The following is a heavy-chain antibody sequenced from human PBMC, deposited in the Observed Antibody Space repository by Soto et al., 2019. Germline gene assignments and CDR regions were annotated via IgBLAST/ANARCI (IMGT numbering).Heavy chain of an antibody. V-gene: IGHV4-59*01. CDR1: GGSISSYY. CDR3: AREYGDPHYYYYYMDV. J-gene: IGHJ6*03. Sequence: PSETLSLTCTVSGGSISSYYWSWIRQPPGKGLEWIGYIYYSGSTNYNPSLKSRVTISVDTSKNQFSLKLSSVTAADTAVYYCAREYGDPHYYYYYMDVWGKGTTVTVSS. CDR2: IYYSGST. D-gene: IGHD4-17*01.